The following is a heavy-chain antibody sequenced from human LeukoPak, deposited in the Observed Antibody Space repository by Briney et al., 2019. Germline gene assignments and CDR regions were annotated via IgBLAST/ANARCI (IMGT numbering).Heavy chain of an antibody. Sequence: GGSLRLSCAASGFTFSDYYMSWIRQAPGKGLEWVSYISSSGSTIYYADSVKGRFTISRDNAKNSLYLQMNSLRAEDTAVYYCARGRSRYSSSWYQEDCYYGMDVWGQGTTVTVSS. CDR3: ARGRSRYSSSWYQEDCYYGMDV. J-gene: IGHJ6*02. V-gene: IGHV3-11*01. D-gene: IGHD6-13*01. CDR2: ISSSGSTI. CDR1: GFTFSDYY.